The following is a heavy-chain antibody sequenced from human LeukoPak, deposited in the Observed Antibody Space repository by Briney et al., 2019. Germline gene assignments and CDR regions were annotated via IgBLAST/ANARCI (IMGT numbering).Heavy chain of an antibody. D-gene: IGHD1/OR15-1a*01. Sequence: GASVKVSCKASGYTFTNYDINWMRQATGQEPEWMGYINPNSGNTGYAQKFQGRVTLTRDTSISTAYMGLSSLRSEDTAVYYCAKHYQTTFDYWGQGTLVSVSS. V-gene: IGHV1-8*03. CDR1: GYTFTNYD. CDR2: INPNSGNT. CDR3: AKHYQTTFDY. J-gene: IGHJ4*02.